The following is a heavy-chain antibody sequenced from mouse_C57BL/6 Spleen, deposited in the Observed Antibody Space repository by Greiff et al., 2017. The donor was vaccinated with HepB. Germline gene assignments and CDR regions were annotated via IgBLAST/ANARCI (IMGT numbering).Heavy chain of an antibody. CDR3: AREGGAGFDY. CDR2: INYDGSST. CDR1: GFTFSDYY. Sequence: EVKLVESEGGLVQPGSSMKLSCTASGFTFSDYYMAWVRQVPEKGLEWVANINYDGSSTYYLDSLKSRFIISRDNAKNILYLQMSSLKSEDTATYYCAREGGAGFDYWGQGTTLTVSS. V-gene: IGHV5-16*01. J-gene: IGHJ2*01.